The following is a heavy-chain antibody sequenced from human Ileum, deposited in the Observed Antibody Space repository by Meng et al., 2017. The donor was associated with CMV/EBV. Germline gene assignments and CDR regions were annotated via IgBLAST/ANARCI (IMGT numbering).Heavy chain of an antibody. V-gene: IGHV3-30-3*01. Sequence: GGSLRLSCAASGFTFSSYAMHWVRQAPGKGLEWVAVMSYDGSNTYYADSVKGRFTISRDNSKNTLYLQMNSLKAEDTAVYFCARDSDYYYDSSGYPEYFQHWGQGTLVTVSS. CDR1: GFTFSSYA. D-gene: IGHD3-22*01. CDR2: MSYDGSNT. CDR3: ARDSDYYYDSSGYPEYFQH. J-gene: IGHJ1*01.